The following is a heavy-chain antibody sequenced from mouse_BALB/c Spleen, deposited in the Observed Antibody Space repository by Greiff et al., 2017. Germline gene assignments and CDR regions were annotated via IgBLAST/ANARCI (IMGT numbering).Heavy chain of an antibody. CDR1: GYTFTSYW. D-gene: IGHD2-13*01. V-gene: IGHV1-69*02. J-gene: IGHJ2*01. CDR2: IYPSDSYT. CDR3: TRGDFHFDY. Sequence: VQLQQPGAELVRPGASVKLSCKASGYTFTSYWINWVKQRPGQGLEWIGNIYPSDSYTNYNQKFKDKATLTVDKSSSTAYMQLSSSTSEDSAVYYCTRGDFHFDYWGQGTTLTVSS.